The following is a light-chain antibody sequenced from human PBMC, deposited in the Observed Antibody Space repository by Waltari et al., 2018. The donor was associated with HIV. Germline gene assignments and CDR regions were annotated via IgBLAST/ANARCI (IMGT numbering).Light chain of an antibody. J-gene: IGKJ2*01. V-gene: IGKV3-20*01. Sequence: EIVLTQSPGTLSLSPGERATLSCRASQSVSSNYLTWYQQKPGRAPRLLIYGASSRATGIPDRFSGSWSETDFTLTISRLEPEDFAVYYCQQYGNSPRYTFGQGTKLEIK. CDR1: QSVSSNY. CDR3: QQYGNSPRYT. CDR2: GAS.